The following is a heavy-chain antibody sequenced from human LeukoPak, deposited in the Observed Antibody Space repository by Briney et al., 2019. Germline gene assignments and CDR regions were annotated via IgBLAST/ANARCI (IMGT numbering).Heavy chain of an antibody. CDR1: GYSISSSYY. CDR2: IYHSGST. CDR3: ARSGANWGSEDAFDI. J-gene: IGHJ3*02. D-gene: IGHD7-27*01. V-gene: IGHV4-38-2*02. Sequence: SETLSLTCTVSGYSISSSYYWGWIRQPPGKGLEWIGSIYHSGSTYYNPSLKSRVTISVDTSKNQFSLKLSSVTAADTAVYYCARSGANWGSEDAFDIWGQGTMVTVSS.